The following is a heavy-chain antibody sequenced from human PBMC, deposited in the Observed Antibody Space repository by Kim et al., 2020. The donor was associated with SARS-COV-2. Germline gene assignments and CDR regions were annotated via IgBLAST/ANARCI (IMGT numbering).Heavy chain of an antibody. CDR3: TRDRQYQLLGGAEVDY. J-gene: IGHJ4*02. V-gene: IGHV3-49*03. CDR1: GFTFGDYA. Sequence: GGSLRLSCTASGFTFGDYAMSWFRQAPGKGLEWVGFIRSKAYGGTTEYAASVKGRFTISRDDSKSIAYLQMNSLKTEDTAVYYCTRDRQYQLLGGAEVDYWGQGTLVTVSS. CDR2: IRSKAYGGTT. D-gene: IGHD2-2*01.